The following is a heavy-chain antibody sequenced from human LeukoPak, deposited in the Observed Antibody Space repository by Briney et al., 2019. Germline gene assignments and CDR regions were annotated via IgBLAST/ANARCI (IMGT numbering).Heavy chain of an antibody. CDR2: ISGSGGST. CDR1: GFTFSSYA. V-gene: IGHV3-23*01. CDR3: AKWNYGDPVTGYFDY. J-gene: IGHJ4*02. Sequence: GGSLRLSCAASGFTFSSYAMSWVRQAPGKGLEWVSAISGSGGSTYYADSVKGRFNISRDNSKNTLYLQMNSLRAEDTAVYYCAKWNYGDPVTGYFDYWGQGTLVTVSS. D-gene: IGHD4-17*01.